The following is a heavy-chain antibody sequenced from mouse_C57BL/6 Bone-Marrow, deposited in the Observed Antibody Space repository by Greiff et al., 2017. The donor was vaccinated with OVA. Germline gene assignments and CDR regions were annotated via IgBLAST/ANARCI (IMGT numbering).Heavy chain of an antibody. CDR2: IYPGSGST. D-gene: IGHD4-1*01. V-gene: IGHV1-55*01. CDR3: ARYGTDYYAMDY. CDR1: GYTFTSYW. J-gene: IGHJ4*01. Sequence: QVQLQQPGAELVKPGASVKMSCKASGYTFTSYWITWVKQRPGQGLEWIGDIYPGSGSTNYNEKFKSKATLTVDTSSSTAYMQLSSLTSEDAAVYYCARYGTDYYAMDYWGQGTSVTVSS.